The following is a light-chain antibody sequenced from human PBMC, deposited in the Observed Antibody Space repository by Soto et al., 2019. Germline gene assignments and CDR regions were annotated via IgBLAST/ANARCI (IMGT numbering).Light chain of an antibody. Sequence: QSALTPPRSVSGSPGQSVTISCTGTSSDVGGYNYVSWYQQHPGKAPKLMIYDVSKRPSGVPDRFSGSKSGNTASLTISGLQAEDEADYYCCSYAGSYTVFGTGTQLTVL. J-gene: IGLJ1*01. CDR1: SSDVGGYNY. CDR3: CSYAGSYTV. CDR2: DVS. V-gene: IGLV2-11*01.